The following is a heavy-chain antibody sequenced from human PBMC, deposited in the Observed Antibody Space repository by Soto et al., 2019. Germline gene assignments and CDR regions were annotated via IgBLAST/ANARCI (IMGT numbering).Heavy chain of an antibody. J-gene: IGHJ4*02. CDR3: AKEGVVATIGTYYFDY. V-gene: IGHV4-4*02. CDR1: SGSISSSNW. Sequence: PSETLSLTCAVSSGSISSSNWWSWVRQPPGKGLEWIGEIYHSGSTNYNPSLKSRVTISVDKSKNQFSLKLSSVTAADTAVYYCAKEGVVATIGTYYFDYWGQGTLVTVSS. CDR2: IYHSGST. D-gene: IGHD5-12*01.